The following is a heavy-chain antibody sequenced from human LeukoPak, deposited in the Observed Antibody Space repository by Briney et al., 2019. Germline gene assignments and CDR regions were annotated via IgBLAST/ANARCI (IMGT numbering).Heavy chain of an antibody. J-gene: IGHJ4*02. CDR2: IISIFETA. D-gene: IGHD3-3*01. V-gene: IGHV1-69*13. Sequence: GASVKVSCKASGGTFSTYVISWVRQPPGQGLEWMGGIISIFETANYAQKFQGRVTITADGSTSTGYMELSRLRSEDTAMDSCARSSVASGRGYFCNWGQGILVTVSS. CDR3: ARSSVASGRGYFCN. CDR1: GGTFSTYV.